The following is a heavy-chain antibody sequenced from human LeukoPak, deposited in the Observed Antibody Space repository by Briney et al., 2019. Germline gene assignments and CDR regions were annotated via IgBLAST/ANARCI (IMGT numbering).Heavy chain of an antibody. D-gene: IGHD3-22*01. V-gene: IGHV3-43*02. CDR1: GFAFADYA. CDR3: AKDPYYYDSSGYYYPDY. Sequence: GGSLRLSCAASGFAFADYAIHWVRQAPGEGLEWVSLISGDGCSTYYADSVKGRFTISRDNSKNSLYLQMNSLRTEDTALYYCAKDPYYYDSSGYYYPDYWGQGTLVTVSS. J-gene: IGHJ4*02. CDR2: ISGDGCST.